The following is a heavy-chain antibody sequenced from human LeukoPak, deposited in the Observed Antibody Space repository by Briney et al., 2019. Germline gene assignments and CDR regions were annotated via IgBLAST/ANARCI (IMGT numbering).Heavy chain of an antibody. Sequence: SETLSLTCTVSGGSISSYYWSWIRQPPGKGLEWIGYIYYSGSTNYNPSLKSRVTISVDTSKNQFSPKLSSVTAADTAVYYCARDYGSGSPFDYWGQGTLVTVPS. D-gene: IGHD3-10*01. CDR3: ARDYGSGSPFDY. J-gene: IGHJ4*02. CDR2: IYYSGST. CDR1: GGSISSYY. V-gene: IGHV4-59*01.